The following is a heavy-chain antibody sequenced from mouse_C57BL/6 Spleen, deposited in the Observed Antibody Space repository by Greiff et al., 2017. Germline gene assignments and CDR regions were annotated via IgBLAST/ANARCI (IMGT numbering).Heavy chain of an antibody. J-gene: IGHJ2*01. CDR1: GFSLTSYA. V-gene: IGHV2-9-1*01. CDR2: IWTGGGT. Sequence: VMLVESGPGLVAPSQSLSITCTVSGFSLTSYAISWVRQPPGKGLEWLGVIWTGGGTNYNSALKSRLSISKDNSKSQVFLKMNSLQTDDTARYYCARNSGTTVVNYFDDWGKGTTLTVSS. CDR3: ARNSGTTVVNYFDD. D-gene: IGHD1-1*01.